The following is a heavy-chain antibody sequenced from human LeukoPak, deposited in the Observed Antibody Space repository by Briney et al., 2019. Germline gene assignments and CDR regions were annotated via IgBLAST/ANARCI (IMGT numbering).Heavy chain of an antibody. CDR1: GDSISSGSYY. CDR3: VRNHLNEGATNSTALDI. D-gene: IGHD1-26*01. CDR2: IYITGST. Sequence: PSQTLSLTYTVSGDSISSGSYYWSWIRQPAGKGLEWIGRIYITGSTNYNPSLKSRLTISVDKSKNRFSLNLSSVTAADTAVYYCVRNHLNEGATNSTALDIWGQGTMVTVSS. J-gene: IGHJ3*02. V-gene: IGHV4-61*02.